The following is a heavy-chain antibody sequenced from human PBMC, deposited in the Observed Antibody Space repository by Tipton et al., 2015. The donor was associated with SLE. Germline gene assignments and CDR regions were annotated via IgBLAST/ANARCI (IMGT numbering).Heavy chain of an antibody. Sequence: SLRLSCAASGFTFSSSDMPWVRQRIGKGLEWVSAIGAAGDTYYPDSVKGRFTISRDNAKNSLYLEMDSLKVEDTAAYYCARSEHTSGWLIDYWGQGTLVTVSS. CDR1: GFTFSSSD. J-gene: IGHJ4*02. V-gene: IGHV3-13*01. D-gene: IGHD6-13*01. CDR2: IGAAGDT. CDR3: ARSEHTSGWLIDY.